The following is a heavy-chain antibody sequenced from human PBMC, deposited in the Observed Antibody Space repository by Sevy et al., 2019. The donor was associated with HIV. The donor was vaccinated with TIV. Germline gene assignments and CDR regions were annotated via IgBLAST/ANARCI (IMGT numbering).Heavy chain of an antibody. Sequence: GGSLRLSCAASGFTFSSFAMSWVRQAPGKGLEWVSGSGSGGSTYYADSVKGRFTISRDNAKNSLYLHMNSLRAEDTAVYFCARDPYSYGYVWGQGTLVTVSS. V-gene: IGHV3-23*01. CDR1: GFTFSSFA. D-gene: IGHD5-18*01. CDR3: ARDPYSYGYV. CDR2: SGSGGST. J-gene: IGHJ4*02.